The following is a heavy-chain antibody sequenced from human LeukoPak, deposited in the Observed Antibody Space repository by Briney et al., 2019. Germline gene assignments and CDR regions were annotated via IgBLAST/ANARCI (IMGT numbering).Heavy chain of an antibody. D-gene: IGHD3-22*01. CDR2: ISSSSTI. CDR3: ARDLRGNYDSSRYYLAGDVFDI. V-gene: IGHV3-48*04. J-gene: IGHJ3*02. CDR1: GFTFSSYS. Sequence: GGSLRLSCAASGFTFSSYSMNWVRQAPGKGLEGVSYISSSSTIYYADSVKGRFTISRENAKNSLYLQMNRLRAEDTAVYYCARDLRGNYDSSRYYLAGDVFDIWDQGTMVTVSS.